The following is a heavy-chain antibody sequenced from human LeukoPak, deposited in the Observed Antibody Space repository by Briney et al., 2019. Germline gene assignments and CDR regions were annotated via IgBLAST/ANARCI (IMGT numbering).Heavy chain of an antibody. CDR3: ARETSLMGYSGGLGFNY. Sequence: ASETLSLTCTVSGGSISGWYWSWIRRPPGRGLEWIGNIYGSGSTNYNPSLKSRVTISADTSKTQFSLKLTSVTAADTAVYYCARETSLMGYSGGLGFNYWGQGTLVTVA. D-gene: IGHD6-19*01. CDR1: GGSISGWY. V-gene: IGHV4-59*01. CDR2: IYGSGST. J-gene: IGHJ4*02.